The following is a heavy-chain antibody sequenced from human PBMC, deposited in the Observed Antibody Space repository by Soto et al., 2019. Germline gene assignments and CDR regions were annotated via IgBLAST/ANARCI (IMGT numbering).Heavy chain of an antibody. J-gene: IGHJ5*02. CDR3: ARDGPVWFGESPGWFDP. CDR1: EFTFSSFS. CDR2: ISSSSSTI. D-gene: IGHD3-10*01. V-gene: IGHV3-21*01. Sequence: EVQLVESGGGLVKPGGSLRLSCAASEFTFSSFSMNWVRQAPGKGLEWVSSISSSSSTIYYADSVKGRFTISRDNAKNSLYLQMNSLRDEDTAVYYCARDGPVWFGESPGWFDPWGQGTLVTVSS.